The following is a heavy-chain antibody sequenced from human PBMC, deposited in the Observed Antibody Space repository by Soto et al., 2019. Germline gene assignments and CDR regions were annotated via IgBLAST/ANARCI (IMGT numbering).Heavy chain of an antibody. V-gene: IGHV1-18*01. Sequence: ASVNVCCKASGYTFPGYCISWVRQAPGQGLEWMGWISAYNGNTNYAQKLQGRVTMTTDTSTSTAYMELRSLRSDDTAVYYCARDWFDPWGQGTLVTVSS. J-gene: IGHJ5*02. CDR1: GYTFPGYC. CDR2: ISAYNGNT. CDR3: ARDWFDP.